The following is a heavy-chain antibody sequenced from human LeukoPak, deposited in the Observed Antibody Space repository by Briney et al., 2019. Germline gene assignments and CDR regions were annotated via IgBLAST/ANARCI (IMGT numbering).Heavy chain of an antibody. J-gene: IGHJ6*04. CDR1: GYTFTSHY. V-gene: IGHV1-46*01. D-gene: IGHD3-3*01. Sequence: GASVKVSCKASGYTFTSHYVHWVRQAPGQGLEWMGMINPSGGSTTYAQRFQGRVTITADESTSTAYMELSSLRSEDTAVYYCARGYDFWSGYYTPMDVWGKGTTVTVSS. CDR2: INPSGGST. CDR3: ARGYDFWSGYYTPMDV.